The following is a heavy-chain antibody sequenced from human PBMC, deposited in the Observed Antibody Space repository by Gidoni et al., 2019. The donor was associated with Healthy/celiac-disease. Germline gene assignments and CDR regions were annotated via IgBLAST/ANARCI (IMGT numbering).Heavy chain of an antibody. J-gene: IGHJ3*02. CDR1: GGSFSGYY. Sequence: QVQLQQWGAGLLKPSETLSLTCAVYGGSFSGYYWSWIRQPPGKGLEWIGEINHSGSTNYNPSLKSRVTISVDTSKNQFSLKLSSVTAADTAVYYCARWGSYGITIFGVAHAFDIWGQGTMVTVSS. CDR3: ARWGSYGITIFGVAHAFDI. CDR2: INHSGST. V-gene: IGHV4-34*01. D-gene: IGHD3-3*01.